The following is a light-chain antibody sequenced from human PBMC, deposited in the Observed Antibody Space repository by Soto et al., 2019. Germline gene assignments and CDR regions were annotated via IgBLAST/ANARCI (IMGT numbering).Light chain of an antibody. CDR1: QDIRGA. Sequence: AIQVTQSPSSLSASVGDRVTITCRASQDIRGALAWYQQKPGKAPKLLIYDVSTLESGVPSRFSGSGSGTESTLTISSLQPEDFGTYYCQQFNSYPNTFGHGTRLEIK. CDR3: QQFNSYPNT. J-gene: IGKJ5*01. V-gene: IGKV1-13*02. CDR2: DVS.